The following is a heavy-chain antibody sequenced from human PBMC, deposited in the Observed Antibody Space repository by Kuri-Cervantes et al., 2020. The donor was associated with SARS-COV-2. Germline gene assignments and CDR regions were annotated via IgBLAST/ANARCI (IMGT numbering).Heavy chain of an antibody. CDR2: IFHTGNT. J-gene: IGHJ4*02. CDR3: ASRDDTSGFYYAYDY. CDR1: GGSISSGGYY. V-gene: IGHV4-30-2*01. Sequence: SETLSLTCTVSGGSISSGGYYWSWIRQPPGKGLEWIGNIFHTGNTYYNPSLKSRVTISGDTSKNQVSLKLSSVTAADTAVYYCASRDDTSGFYYAYDYWGQGTLVTVSS. D-gene: IGHD3-22*01.